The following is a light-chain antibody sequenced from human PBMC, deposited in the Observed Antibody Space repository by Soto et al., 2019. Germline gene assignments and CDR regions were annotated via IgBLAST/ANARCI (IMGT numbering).Light chain of an antibody. CDR2: DAS. J-gene: IGKJ4*01. V-gene: IGKV3-11*01. Sequence: EIVLTQSPATLSLSPGERATLSCRASQSVSSKLAWYQQRPGQAPRLLIYDASTRDATIPARFIGSGSGTNFTLTTISIEPEDFAVYYCQQQSNWPPLTFGGGTKVEIK. CDR3: QQQSNWPPLT. CDR1: QSVSSK.